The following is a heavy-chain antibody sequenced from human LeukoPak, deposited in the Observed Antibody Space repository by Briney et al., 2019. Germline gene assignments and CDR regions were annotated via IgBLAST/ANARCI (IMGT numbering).Heavy chain of an antibody. D-gene: IGHD1-1*01. Sequence: ASVKVSCKASGNSISNYAVSWVRQAPGQGLEWMGWISAYNGNTNYAQKLQGRVTMTTDTSTSTAYMELRSLRSDDTAVYYCARSAAARRPYDYWGQGTLVTVSS. J-gene: IGHJ4*02. CDR2: ISAYNGNT. V-gene: IGHV1-18*01. CDR1: GNSISNYA. CDR3: ARSAAARRPYDY.